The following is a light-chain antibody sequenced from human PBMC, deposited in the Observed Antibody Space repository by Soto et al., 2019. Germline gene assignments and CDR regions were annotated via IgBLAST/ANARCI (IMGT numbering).Light chain of an antibody. CDR1: QDISSW. CDR2: VAS. Sequence: DLQMTQSPSSVSASVGDRVTITCRASQDISSWLDWYQQKPGKAPQLLIYVASRLHSGVPSRLSGSGSGTYFTLTISSLQPEDFATYYCQQANTFPLTFGGGTKVEMK. CDR3: QQANTFPLT. V-gene: IGKV1-12*01. J-gene: IGKJ4*01.